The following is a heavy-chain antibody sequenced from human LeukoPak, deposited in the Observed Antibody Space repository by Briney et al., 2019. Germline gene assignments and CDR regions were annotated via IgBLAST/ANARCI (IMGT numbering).Heavy chain of an antibody. CDR1: GFTFSDYY. J-gene: IGHJ6*02. Sequence: GGSLRLSCAASGFTFSDYYMSWIRQAPGKGLEWVSYISSSGSTIYYADSVKGRFTISRANAMNSLYLQMNSLRAEHTAVYYCARAEAYRSSSRSYYYGMDVWGQGTTVTVSS. V-gene: IGHV3-11*01. CDR3: ARAEAYRSSSRSYYYGMDV. CDR2: ISSSGSTI. D-gene: IGHD6-13*01.